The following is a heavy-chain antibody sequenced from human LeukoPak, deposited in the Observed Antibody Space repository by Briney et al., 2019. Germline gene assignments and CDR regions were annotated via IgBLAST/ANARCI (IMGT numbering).Heavy chain of an antibody. CDR2: MNPNSGNT. J-gene: IGHJ5*02. D-gene: IGHD2-21*02. CDR3: AKGEGDWSTLEVYWFDP. Sequence: ASVKVSCKASGHTFTSYNINWVRQATGQGLEWMGWMNPNSGNTGYAQKFQGRVTMTRNTSISTAYMELSSLRSEDTAVYYCAKGEGDWSTLEVYWFDPWGQGTLVTVSS. V-gene: IGHV1-8*01. CDR1: GHTFTSYN.